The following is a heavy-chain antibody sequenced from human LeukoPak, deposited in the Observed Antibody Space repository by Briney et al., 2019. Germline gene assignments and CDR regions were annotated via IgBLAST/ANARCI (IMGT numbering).Heavy chain of an antibody. J-gene: IGHJ4*02. CDR2: KYYSGST. CDR3: ARGRSYGFDFDS. Sequence: SETLSLTCDVSGVSMNTCCYYWTWIRQPPGKGLEWIGYKYYSGSTRYNSSLRSRLTISLDSSKNQFSLRLTSVTAADTAVYYCARGRSYGFDFDSWGPGTLVIVSS. CDR1: GVSMNTCCYY. V-gene: IGHV4-61*01. D-gene: IGHD5-18*01.